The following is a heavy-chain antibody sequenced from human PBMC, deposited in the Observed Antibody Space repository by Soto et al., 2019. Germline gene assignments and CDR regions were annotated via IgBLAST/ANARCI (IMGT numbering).Heavy chain of an antibody. CDR3: ARSISP. D-gene: IGHD3-3*01. CDR1: GGSISSGGYY. V-gene: IGHV4-31*03. Sequence: QVQLQESGPGLVKPSQTLSLTCTVSGGSISSGGYYWSWIRQHPGKGLDPQHPGKGLEWIGYIYYSGFTYYNPSLKSRVTIPVDTSKNQFSLKLSSVTAADTAVYYCARSISPWGQGTLVTVSS. J-gene: IGHJ5*02. CDR2: IYYSGFT.